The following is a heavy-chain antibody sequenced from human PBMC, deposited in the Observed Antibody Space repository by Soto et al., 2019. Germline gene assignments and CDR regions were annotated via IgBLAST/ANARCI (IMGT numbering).Heavy chain of an antibody. CDR3: AVLSIAAVVDF. CDR2: INQDGSEK. D-gene: IGHD6-25*01. CDR1: GFIFSNFW. Sequence: EEQLVESGGGLVQPRGSLRLSCAASGFIFSNFWINWVRQAPGKGLEWVASINQDGSEKYYVDSVKGRFTISRDNAKNSLYLQMNSLRAEDTAVYYCAVLSIAAVVDFWGQGTLVTVSS. V-gene: IGHV3-7*01. J-gene: IGHJ4*02.